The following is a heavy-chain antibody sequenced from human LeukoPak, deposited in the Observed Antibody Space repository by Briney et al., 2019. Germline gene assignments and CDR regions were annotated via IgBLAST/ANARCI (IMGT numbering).Heavy chain of an antibody. CDR1: GGTFSSYA. V-gene: IGHV1-69*06. CDR2: IIPIFGTA. D-gene: IGHD3-10*01. CDR3: ARLSDYGSGSYYNYYYYYMDV. Sequence: GASVKVSCKASGGTFSSYAISWVRQAPGQGLEWMGGIIPIFGTANYARKFQGRVTITADKSTSTAYMELSSLRSEDTAVYYCARLSDYGSGSYYNYYYYYMDVWGKGTTVTVSS. J-gene: IGHJ6*03.